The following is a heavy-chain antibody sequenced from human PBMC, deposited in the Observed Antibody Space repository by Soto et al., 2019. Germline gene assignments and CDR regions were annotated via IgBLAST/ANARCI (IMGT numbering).Heavy chain of an antibody. V-gene: IGHV1-3*01. CDR1: GYTFTSYA. CDR2: INAGNGNT. D-gene: IGHD3-22*01. CDR3: ARDSGYSSSYYYYGMDV. J-gene: IGHJ6*02. Sequence: EASVKVSCKASGYTFTSYAMHWVRQAPGQRLEWLGWINAGNGNTKYSHKFQGRVTIARDTSASTAYMELSSLRSEDTAVYYCARDSGYSSSYYYYGMDVWGQGTTVTVSS.